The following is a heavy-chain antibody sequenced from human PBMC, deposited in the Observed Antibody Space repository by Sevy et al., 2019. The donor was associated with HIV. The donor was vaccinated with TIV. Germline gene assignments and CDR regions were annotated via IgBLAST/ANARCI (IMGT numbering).Heavy chain of an antibody. CDR1: GYIFSDYN. D-gene: IGHD3-3*01. CDR3: VREDINAPRTLLSFDI. V-gene: IGHV1-2*06. CDR2: INPNSGVT. Sequence: ASVKVSCKTTGYIFSDYNMHWVRQAPGQGLEWMALINPNSGVTIYAHNFRGRVSVTRDTSMSTAYMGLSGLTSDDTAVYYCVREDINAPRTLLSFDIWGQGTMVTVSS. J-gene: IGHJ3*02.